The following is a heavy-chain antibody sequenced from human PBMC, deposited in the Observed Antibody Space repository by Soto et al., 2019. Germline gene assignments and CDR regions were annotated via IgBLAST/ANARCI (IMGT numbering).Heavy chain of an antibody. CDR2: IRSKAYGGTT. D-gene: IGHD6-19*01. CDR3: TRGRGSSGWYYFDY. Sequence: EVQLVESGGGLVQPGRSLRLSCTASGFTFGDYAMSWFRQAPGKGLEWEGFIRSKAYGGTTEYAASVKGRFTISRDDSKSIAYLQMNSLKTEDTAVYYCTRGRGSSGWYYFDYWGQGTLVTVSS. CDR1: GFTFGDYA. V-gene: IGHV3-49*03. J-gene: IGHJ4*02.